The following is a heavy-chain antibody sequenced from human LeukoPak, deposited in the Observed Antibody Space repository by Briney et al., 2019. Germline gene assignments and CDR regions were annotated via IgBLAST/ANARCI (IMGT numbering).Heavy chain of an antibody. J-gene: IGHJ4*02. Sequence: PGGSLRLSCAASGFTFSSYEMNWVRQAPGKGLEWVSFISSSGSAIHYADSVRGRFTISRDNAKNSLFLQMSRLRAGDTAVYYCAREKLSFFDSSGYFDHWGQGTLVTVSS. V-gene: IGHV3-48*03. CDR3: AREKLSFFDSSGYFDH. CDR2: ISSSGSAI. CDR1: GFTFSSYE. D-gene: IGHD3-22*01.